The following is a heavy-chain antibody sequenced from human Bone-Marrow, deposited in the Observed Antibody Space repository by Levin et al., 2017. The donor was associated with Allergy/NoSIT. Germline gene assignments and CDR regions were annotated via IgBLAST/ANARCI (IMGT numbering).Heavy chain of an antibody. J-gene: IGHJ4*02. CDR2: ISFDGNNL. D-gene: IGHD6-19*01. CDR3: ARGLRSSGWDFAS. V-gene: IGHV3-30-3*01. Sequence: GGSLRLSCVASGFNYNVYAMHWVRQAPGRGLEWLALISFDGNNLYFAESVRGRLTISRDNSKNTLYLQIHSLPTEDTAVYFCARGLRSSGWDFASWGQGTLVTVSS. CDR1: GFNYNVYA.